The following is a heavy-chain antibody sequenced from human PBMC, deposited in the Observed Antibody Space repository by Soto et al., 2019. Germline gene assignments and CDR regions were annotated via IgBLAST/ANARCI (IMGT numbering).Heavy chain of an antibody. CDR2: INHSGST. V-gene: IGHV4-34*01. J-gene: IGHJ6*02. D-gene: IGHD6-6*01. CDR3: ARGSSIAGLYYGMDV. Sequence: SETLSLTCAVYGGPFSDYYWSWIRQPPGKGLEWIGEINHSGSTNYNPSLKSRVTISVDTSKNQFSLKLSSVTAADTAVYYCARGSSIAGLYYGMDVWGQGTPVTVSS. CDR1: GGPFSDYY.